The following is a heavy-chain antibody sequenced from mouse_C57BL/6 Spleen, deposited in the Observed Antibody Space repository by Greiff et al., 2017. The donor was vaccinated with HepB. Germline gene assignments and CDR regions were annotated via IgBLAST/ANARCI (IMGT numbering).Heavy chain of an antibody. Sequence: VQLQQSGAELARPGASVKLSCKASGYTFTSYGISWVKQRTGQGLEWIGEIYPRSGNTYYNEKFKGKATLTADKSSSTAYMELRSLTSEDSAVYFCASPYGNYSFYAMDYWGQGTSVTVSS. CDR2: IYPRSGNT. CDR3: ASPYGNYSFYAMDY. CDR1: GYTFTSYG. D-gene: IGHD2-1*01. V-gene: IGHV1-81*01. J-gene: IGHJ4*01.